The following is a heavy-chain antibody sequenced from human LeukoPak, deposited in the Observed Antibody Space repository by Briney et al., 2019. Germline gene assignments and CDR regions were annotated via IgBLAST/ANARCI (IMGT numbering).Heavy chain of an antibody. CDR1: GFTFSSYA. D-gene: IGHD2-2*01. CDR3: AKSLGWVVPAATFYYYGMDV. V-gene: IGHV3-23*01. Sequence: PGGSLRLFCAASGFTFSSYAMSWVHQAPGKGLEWVSAISGSGGSTYYADSVKGRFTISRDNSKNTLYLQMNSLRAEDTAVYYCAKSLGWVVPAATFYYYGMDVWGQGTTVTVSS. J-gene: IGHJ6*02. CDR2: ISGSGGST.